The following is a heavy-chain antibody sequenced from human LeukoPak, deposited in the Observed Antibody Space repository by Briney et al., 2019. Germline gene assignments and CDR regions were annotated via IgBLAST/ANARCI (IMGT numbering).Heavy chain of an antibody. D-gene: IGHD4-17*01. V-gene: IGHV3-23*01. CDR1: GFTFSSYA. CDR2: ISRSGGIT. Sequence: GGSLRLSCAASGFTFSSYAMSWVRQAPGKGREWVSAISRSGGITYYADAVKDRFTISRDNSKNTLYLQMNSLRAEDTAVYYCAKGREDWSYGDLAFDFWGQGTLVTVSS. J-gene: IGHJ4*02. CDR3: AKGREDWSYGDLAFDF.